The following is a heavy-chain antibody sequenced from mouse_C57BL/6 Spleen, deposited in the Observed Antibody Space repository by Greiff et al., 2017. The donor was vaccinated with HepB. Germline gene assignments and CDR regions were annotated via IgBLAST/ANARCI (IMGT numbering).Heavy chain of an antibody. V-gene: IGHV1-72*01. D-gene: IGHD1-1*01. CDR3: ARDFLITTVVAKGYFDV. CDR1: GYTFTSYW. J-gene: IGHJ1*03. CDR2: IDPNSGGT. Sequence: QVQLQQPGAELVKPGASVKLSCKASGYTFTSYWMHWVKQRPGRGLEWIGRIDPNSGGTKYNEKFKSKATLTVDKPSSTAYMQLSSLTSEDSAVYYGARDFLITTVVAKGYFDVWGTGTTVTVSS.